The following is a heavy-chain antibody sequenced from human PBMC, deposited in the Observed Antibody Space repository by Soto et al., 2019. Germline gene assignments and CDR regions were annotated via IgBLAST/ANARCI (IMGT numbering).Heavy chain of an antibody. D-gene: IGHD6-13*01. CDR1: GGTFSSYA. J-gene: IGHJ5*02. CDR3: ARVPYSYSSSWYWFDP. V-gene: IGHV1-69*01. Sequence: QVQLVQSGAEVKKPGSSVKVSCKSSGGTFSSYAISWVRQAPGQGLEWMGGIIPIFGTANYAQKFQGRVKITADESTSTAYMELSSLRSDDTAVYYCARVPYSYSSSWYWFDPWGQGTLVTVSS. CDR2: IIPIFGTA.